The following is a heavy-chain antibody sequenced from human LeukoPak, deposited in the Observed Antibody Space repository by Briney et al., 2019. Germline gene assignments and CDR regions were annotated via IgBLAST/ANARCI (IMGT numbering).Heavy chain of an antibody. V-gene: IGHV7-4-1*02. Sequence: ASVKVSCKAFGYTFNSCAISWVRQAPGQGLEWMGWINTNTGNPTYAQGFTGRFVFSLDTSVSTAYLQISSLKAEDTAVYYCARDKSSPREAAGTYYYYGMDVWGQGTTVTVSS. D-gene: IGHD6-13*01. CDR2: INTNTGNP. CDR1: GYTFNSCA. CDR3: ARDKSSPREAAGTYYYYGMDV. J-gene: IGHJ6*02.